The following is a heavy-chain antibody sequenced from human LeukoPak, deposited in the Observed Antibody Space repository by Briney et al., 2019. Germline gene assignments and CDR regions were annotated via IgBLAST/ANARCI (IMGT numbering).Heavy chain of an antibody. V-gene: IGHV4-39*07. CDR2: LLYSGST. J-gene: IGHJ3*02. Sequence: SETLSLTCTVSDGSNSTTSFYWGWIRQPPGKGLEWIGSLLYSGSTYYNPSLKSRVTISVDTSKNQFSLKLRSVTAADTAVYYCAREGSMIVEDAFDIWGQRTMVTISS. D-gene: IGHD3-22*01. CDR3: AREGSMIVEDAFDI. CDR1: DGSNSTTSFY.